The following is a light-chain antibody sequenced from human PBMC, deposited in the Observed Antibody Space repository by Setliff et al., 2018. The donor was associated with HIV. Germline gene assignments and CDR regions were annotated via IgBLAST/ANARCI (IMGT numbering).Light chain of an antibody. CDR2: EVI. J-gene: IGLJ7*01. V-gene: IGLV2-14*01. CDR1: SSDIGVSKY. CDR3: SSYKTGNTLV. Sequence: QSVLTQPASVSGSPGQSITISCTGTSSDIGVSKYVSWYQQHPGRAPKLMIFEVINRPSGVSDRFSGSKSGDTASLTISGLQAEDEADYYCSSYKTGNTLVFGGGTRSPSS.